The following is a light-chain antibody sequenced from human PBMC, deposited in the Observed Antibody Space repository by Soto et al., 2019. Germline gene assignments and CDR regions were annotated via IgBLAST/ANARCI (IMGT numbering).Light chain of an antibody. J-gene: IGLJ2*01. Sequence: QSVLTQSPSASASLGASVKLTCTLSSGHSNYAIAWHQQQPERGPRYLMKINSDGRHSKGDGIPDRFSGSSSGAERYLTISSLQSEDEGDYYCQTWGSGVVVFGGGTKLTVL. CDR3: QTWGSGVVV. V-gene: IGLV4-69*01. CDR2: INSDGRH. CDR1: SGHSNYA.